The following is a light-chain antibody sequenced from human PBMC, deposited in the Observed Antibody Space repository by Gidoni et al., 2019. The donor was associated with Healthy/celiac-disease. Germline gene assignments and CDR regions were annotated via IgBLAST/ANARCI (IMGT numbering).Light chain of an antibody. CDR2: WAS. CDR3: QQYDSTPAT. CDR1: QSVLYSSKNKNY. Sequence: DIVMTHSPDSLAVSLGERATINCKSSQSVLYSSKNKNYLAWYQQKQGQPPKLLIYWASTRESGVPDRFSGSGSGTDFTLTSSSLQAEDVAVYYCQQYDSTPATFGQGTRLEIK. V-gene: IGKV4-1*01. J-gene: IGKJ5*01.